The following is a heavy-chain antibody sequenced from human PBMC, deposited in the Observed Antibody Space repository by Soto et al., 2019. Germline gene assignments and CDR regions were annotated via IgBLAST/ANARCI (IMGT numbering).Heavy chain of an antibody. Sequence: ASVKVSCKASGGTFSSYAISWVRQAPGQGLEWMGGIIPIFGTANYAQKFQGRVTITADESTSTAYMELSSLRSEDTAVYYCARGYRIAAADWFDPWGQGTLVTVSS. CDR3: ARGYRIAAADWFDP. V-gene: IGHV1-69*13. CDR1: GGTFSSYA. J-gene: IGHJ5*02. D-gene: IGHD6-13*01. CDR2: IIPIFGTA.